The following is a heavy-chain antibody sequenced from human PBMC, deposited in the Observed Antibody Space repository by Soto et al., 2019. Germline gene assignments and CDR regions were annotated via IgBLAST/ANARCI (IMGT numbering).Heavy chain of an antibody. Sequence: QVHLVQSGAEVKKPGASVKVSCKGSGYGFTTYGITWVRQAPGQGLEWMAWISAHNGNTDYAQNLQGRVTVTRDTXTSTAYMELRSLRSDDTAVYYCARGRYGDYWGQGALVTVSS. J-gene: IGHJ4*02. CDR2: ISAHNGNT. V-gene: IGHV1-18*01. CDR1: GYGFTTYG. CDR3: ARGRYGDY. D-gene: IGHD1-1*01.